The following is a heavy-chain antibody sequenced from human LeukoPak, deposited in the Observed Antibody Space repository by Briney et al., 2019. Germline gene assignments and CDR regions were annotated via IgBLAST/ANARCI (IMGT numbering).Heavy chain of an antibody. Sequence: SETLSLTCAVYGGSISGYYWSWIRQPPEKGLEWVGEIHYTGGTSYNPSLKSRATISIDTSKNQLSLKLSSVTAADTAVYYCARGNILSGYCFDFWGQGALVTVSS. D-gene: IGHD3-9*01. CDR3: ARGNILSGYCFDF. J-gene: IGHJ4*02. V-gene: IGHV4-34*01. CDR1: GGSISGYY. CDR2: IHYTGGT.